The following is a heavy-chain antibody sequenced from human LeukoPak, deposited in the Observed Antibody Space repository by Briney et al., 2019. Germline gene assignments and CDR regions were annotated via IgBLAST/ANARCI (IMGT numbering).Heavy chain of an antibody. Sequence: KPSETLSLTCTVSGGSIRSSYYYWGWIRQPPGKGLEWIGSIYYSGSTYYNPSLKSRVTISVDTSKNQFSLKLSSVTAADTAVFYCARRSYYDSSAIFDYWGQGTLVTVSS. CDR1: GGSIRSSYYY. V-gene: IGHV4-39*01. J-gene: IGHJ4*02. CDR3: ARRSYYDSSAIFDY. D-gene: IGHD3-22*01. CDR2: IYYSGST.